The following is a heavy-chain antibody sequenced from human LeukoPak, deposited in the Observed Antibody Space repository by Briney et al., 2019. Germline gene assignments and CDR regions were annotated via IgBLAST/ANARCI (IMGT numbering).Heavy chain of an antibody. D-gene: IGHD3-22*01. Sequence: GSLRLSCAASGFTFSSYAMDWVRQAPGKGLEWVAVISYDGSNKYYADSVKGRFTISRDNSKNTLYLQMNSLRAEDTAVYYCARDKWLLHKGEAFDIWGQGTMVTVSS. CDR2: ISYDGSNK. V-gene: IGHV3-30-3*01. CDR1: GFTFSSYA. J-gene: IGHJ3*02. CDR3: ARDKWLLHKGEAFDI.